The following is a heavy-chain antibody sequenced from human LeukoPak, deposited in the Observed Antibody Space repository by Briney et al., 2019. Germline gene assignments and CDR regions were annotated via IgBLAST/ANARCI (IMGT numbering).Heavy chain of an antibody. D-gene: IGHD2-2*01. CDR1: GYTSTRYD. CDR3: ARRTPVEYFQH. CDR2: ISAYNGNT. V-gene: IGHV1-18*01. Sequence: GASVKVSCKASGYTSTRYDISWVRQAPGQGLEWMGWISAYNGNTNYARKLQGRVTMTTDTSTSTAYMELRSLRSDDTAVYYCARRTPVEYFQHWGQGTLVTVSS. J-gene: IGHJ1*01.